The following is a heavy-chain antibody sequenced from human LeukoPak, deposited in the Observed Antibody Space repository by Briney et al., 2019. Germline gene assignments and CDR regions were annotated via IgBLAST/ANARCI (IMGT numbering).Heavy chain of an antibody. J-gene: IGHJ4*02. D-gene: IGHD3-22*01. CDR1: GFTFSDYY. CDR2: ISSSGSTI. V-gene: IGHV3-11*01. CDR3: ARNHYYDSSGSDY. Sequence: GGSLRLSCAASGFTFSDYYMSWIRQAPGKGLEWVSYISSSGSTIYYADSVKGRFTISRDNAKNSLYLQMNSLRAEDAAVYYCARNHYYDSSGSDYWGQGTLVTVSS.